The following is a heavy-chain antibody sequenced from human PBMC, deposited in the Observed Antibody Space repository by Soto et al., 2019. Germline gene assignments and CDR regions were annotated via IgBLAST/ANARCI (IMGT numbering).Heavy chain of an antibody. V-gene: IGHV1-2*02. J-gene: IGHJ6*02. D-gene: IGHD6-19*01. CDR3: ARREQCLENFDV. CDR1: GYTFTGYY. Sequence: AAVKVSCKTSGYTFTGYYIHWIRQAPGQGLEWMGWINPNSGDSDYSQEFQGRVTMTSDTCSTTAYMQQSRLRSDDTAVYYGARREQCLENFDVWRQGTTVTVSS. CDR2: INPNSGDS.